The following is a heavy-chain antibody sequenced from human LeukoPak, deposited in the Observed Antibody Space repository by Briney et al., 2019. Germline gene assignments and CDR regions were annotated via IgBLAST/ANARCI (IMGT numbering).Heavy chain of an antibody. CDR3: ARVVPAAIGFDYFDY. D-gene: IGHD2-2*02. J-gene: IGHJ4*02. CDR2: IIPIFGTA. V-gene: IGHV1-69*05. Sequence: ASVKVSCKASGGTFSSYAISWVRQAPGQGLEWMGGIIPIFGTANYAQKFQGRVTITTDESTSTAYMELSSLRSEDTAVYYCARVVPAAIGFDYFDYWGQGTLVTVSS. CDR1: GGTFSSYA.